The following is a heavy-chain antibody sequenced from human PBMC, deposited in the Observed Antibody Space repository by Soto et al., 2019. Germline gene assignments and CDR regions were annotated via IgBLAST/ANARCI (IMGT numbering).Heavy chain of an antibody. D-gene: IGHD5-12*01. J-gene: IGHJ6*02. CDR3: ARDGGGYDFLDYYYGMDV. Sequence: QVQLVQSGAEVKKPGSSVKVSCKASGGTFSSYAISWVRQAPGQGLEWMGWISAYNGNTNYAQKLQGRVTMTTDTSTSTAYMELRSLRSDDTAVYYCARDGGGYDFLDYYYGMDVWGQGTTVTVSS. CDR1: GGTFSSYA. V-gene: IGHV1-18*01. CDR2: ISAYNGNT.